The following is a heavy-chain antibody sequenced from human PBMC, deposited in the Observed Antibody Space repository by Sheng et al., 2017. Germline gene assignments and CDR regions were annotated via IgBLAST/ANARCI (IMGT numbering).Heavy chain of an antibody. CDR3: ARFGYYDSREDAFDY. V-gene: IGHV4-38-2*02. Sequence: QVQLQESGPGLVKPSETLSLTCTVSGYSISSGYYWGWIRQPPGKGLEWIGSIYHSGSTYYNPSLKSRVTISVDTSKNQFSLKLSSVTAADTAVYYCARFGYYDSREDAFDYLGPRDNGSPSLQ. CDR2: IYHSGST. J-gene: IGHJ3*02. CDR1: GYSISSGYY. D-gene: IGHD3-22*01.